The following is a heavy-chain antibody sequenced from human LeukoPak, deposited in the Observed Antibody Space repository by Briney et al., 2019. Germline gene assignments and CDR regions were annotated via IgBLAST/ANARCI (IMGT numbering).Heavy chain of an antibody. Sequence: GGALRLSCAASGFVFGTYAMHWVRQAPGKGLECVSRISYDGSDEYYADSVKGRFAISRENSKSTLYLQMNSLRPEDTAVYYCAKIRVRGVHYFDYWGQGTQVTVPS. J-gene: IGHJ4*02. V-gene: IGHV3-30*18. CDR2: ISYDGSDE. CDR1: GFVFGTYA. CDR3: AKIRVRGVHYFDY. D-gene: IGHD3-10*01.